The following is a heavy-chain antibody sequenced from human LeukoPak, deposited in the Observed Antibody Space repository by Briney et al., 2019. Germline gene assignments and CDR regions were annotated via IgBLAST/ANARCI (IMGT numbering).Heavy chain of an antibody. D-gene: IGHD3-22*01. CDR1: GVSFSGYY. CDR2: INHSGST. CDR3: AASEYYYDSSGYYSTPSAIDY. J-gene: IGHJ4*02. V-gene: IGHV4-34*01. Sequence: ASETLSLTCAVYGVSFSGYYWSWIRQPPGKGLEWIGEINHSGSTNYNPSLKSRVTISVDMSKNQFSLKLSSVTAADTAVYYCAASEYYYDSSGYYSTPSAIDYWGQGTLVTVSS.